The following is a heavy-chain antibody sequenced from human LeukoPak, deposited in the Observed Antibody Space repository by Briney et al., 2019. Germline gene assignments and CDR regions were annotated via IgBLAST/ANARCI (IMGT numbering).Heavy chain of an antibody. J-gene: IGHJ6*03. D-gene: IGHD2/OR15-2a*01. CDR1: GGSTRSSSYY. CDR2: IYYSGST. V-gene: IGHV4-39*01. CDR3: ASHSSDTTAYYYYYYMDV. Sequence: SETLSLTCTVSGGSTRSSSYYWGWIRQPPGKGLEWIGSIYYSGSTYYNPSLKSRVTISVDTSGNQFSLKLSSVTAAGTAVYSCASHSSDTTAYYYYYYMDVWGKGTTVTVSS.